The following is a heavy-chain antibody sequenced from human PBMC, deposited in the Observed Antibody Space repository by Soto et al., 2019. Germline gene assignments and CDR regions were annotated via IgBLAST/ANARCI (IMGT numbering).Heavy chain of an antibody. J-gene: IGHJ4*02. CDR3: ARAGIAEAGIFLHYSDS. CDR2: INPNSGGT. Sequence: ASVKVSCKASGYTFTGYYMHWVRQAPGQGLEWMGWINPNSGGTNYAQKFQGRVTMTRDTSISTAYMELSRLRSDDTAVYYCARAGIAEAGIFLHYSDSWGQGTMVTVYS. D-gene: IGHD6-13*01. CDR1: GYTFTGYY. V-gene: IGHV1-2*02.